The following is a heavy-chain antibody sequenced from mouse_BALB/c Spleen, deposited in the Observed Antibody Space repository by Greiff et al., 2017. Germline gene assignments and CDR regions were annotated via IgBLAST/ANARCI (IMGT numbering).Heavy chain of an antibody. V-gene: IGHV14-3*02. CDR3: ARSTRYWYFDV. CDR1: GFNIKDTY. Sequence: VQLQQSGAELVKPGASVKLSCTASGFNIKDTYMHWVKQRPEQGLEWIGRIDPANGNTKYDPKFQGKATITADTSSNTAYLQLSSLTSEDTAVYYCARSTRYWYFDVWGAGTTVTVSS. J-gene: IGHJ1*01. CDR2: IDPANGNT.